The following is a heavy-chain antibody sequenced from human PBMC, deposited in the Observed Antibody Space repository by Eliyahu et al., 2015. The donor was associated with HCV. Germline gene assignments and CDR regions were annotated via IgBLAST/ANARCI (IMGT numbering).Heavy chain of an antibody. CDR1: GFTFSSYG. CDR3: AREGGYCSGGSCTPLGHYYYGMDV. J-gene: IGHJ6*02. CDR2: IWYDGSNK. Sequence: QVQLVESGGGVVQPGRSLRLSCAASGFTFSSYGMHWVRQAPGKGLEWVAVIWYDGSNKYYADSVKGRFTISRDNSKNTLYLQMNNLRAEDTAVYYCAREGGYCSGGSCTPLGHYYYGMDVWGQGTTVTVSS. V-gene: IGHV3-33*01. D-gene: IGHD2-15*01.